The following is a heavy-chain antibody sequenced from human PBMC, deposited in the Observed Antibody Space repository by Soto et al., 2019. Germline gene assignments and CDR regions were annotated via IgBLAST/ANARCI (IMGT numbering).Heavy chain of an antibody. J-gene: IGHJ4*02. D-gene: IGHD1-1*01. CDR1: GFTFNTFA. V-gene: IGHV3-23*01. CDR2: ISGSSRDT. Sequence: EVQRLESGGGLVQPGESLRLSCAASGFTFNTFAMGWVRQDPGKGLEWVSLISGSSRDTYYADSVKGRFTISRDNSKNIRDLQMNSLRAEDTAVYYCATQDFRGTTGTTWGQGTLVTVSS. CDR3: ATQDFRGTTGTT.